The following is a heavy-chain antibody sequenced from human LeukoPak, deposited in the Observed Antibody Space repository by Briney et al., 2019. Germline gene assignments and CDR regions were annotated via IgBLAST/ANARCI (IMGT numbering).Heavy chain of an antibody. CDR1: GYSFTSYW. J-gene: IGHJ4*02. D-gene: IGHD3-22*01. Sequence: GESLKISCKGSGYSFTSYWIGWVRQMPGKGLEWMGIIYPGDSDTRYSPSFQGQVTISADKSISTAYLQWSSLKAWDTAMYYCARTPYYYDSSGYYPLDYWGQGTLVTVSS. V-gene: IGHV5-51*01. CDR3: ARTPYYYDSSGYYPLDY. CDR2: IYPGDSDT.